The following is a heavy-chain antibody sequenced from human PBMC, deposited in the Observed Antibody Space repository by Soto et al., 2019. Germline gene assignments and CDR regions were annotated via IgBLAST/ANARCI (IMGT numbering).Heavy chain of an antibody. CDR1: GGSISSNNYY. V-gene: IGHV4-39*02. Sequence: QLQLQESGPGLVKPSETLSLTCTVSGGSISSNNYYWGWIRQPPGKGLEWIGTFYYNGNTYYNPSLKSRVTISVDTSKNHFSLKLSSVTAADTAIYYCARRSIAAANSFDYWGQGALVTVSS. CDR2: FYYNGNT. D-gene: IGHD6-13*01. J-gene: IGHJ4*02. CDR3: ARRSIAAANSFDY.